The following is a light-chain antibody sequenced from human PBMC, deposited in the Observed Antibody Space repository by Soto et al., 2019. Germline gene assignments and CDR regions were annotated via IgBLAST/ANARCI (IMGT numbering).Light chain of an antibody. CDR1: SSDVGGYNY. V-gene: IGLV2-14*01. Sequence: QSVLTQPASVSGSPGQSITISCTGTSSDVGGYNYVSWYQKHPGKAPKLMISGVTNRPAGVSNRFSGSKSGNTASLTITGLQAEDEADYYCSSYTSSGTYVFGTGTKVTVL. J-gene: IGLJ1*01. CDR2: GVT. CDR3: SSYTSSGTYV.